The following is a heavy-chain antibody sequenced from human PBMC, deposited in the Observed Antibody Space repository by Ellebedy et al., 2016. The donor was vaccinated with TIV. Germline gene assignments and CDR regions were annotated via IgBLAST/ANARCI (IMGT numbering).Heavy chain of an antibody. CDR1: GFTFSSYS. CDR2: IGNSDTK. J-gene: IGHJ4*02. D-gene: IGHD3-22*01. V-gene: IGHV3-48*01. Sequence: GESLKISCAASGFTFSSYSMNWVRQAPGKGLEWVSYIGNSDTKYYADSVRGRFTISRDKAKKSVYLQMNSLRVEETGVYYCARDAMIWIFDSWGQGTLVTVSS. CDR3: ARDAMIWIFDS.